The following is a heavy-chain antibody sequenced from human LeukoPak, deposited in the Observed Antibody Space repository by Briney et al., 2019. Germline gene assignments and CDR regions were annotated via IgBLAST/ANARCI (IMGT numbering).Heavy chain of an antibody. J-gene: IGHJ4*02. V-gene: IGHV4-4*02. CDR2: IWRSDHT. CDR1: GGSISSSDW. CDR3: ARDPHCSSTNCPFDF. Sequence: SETLSLTCAVSGGSISSSDWWSWARQPPGRGLEWIGYIWRSDHTNYNPSLKSRVTMSLDKSKNQFSLKLSSVTAADTAVYYCARDPHCSSTNCPFDFWGQGTLVIVSS. D-gene: IGHD2-2*01.